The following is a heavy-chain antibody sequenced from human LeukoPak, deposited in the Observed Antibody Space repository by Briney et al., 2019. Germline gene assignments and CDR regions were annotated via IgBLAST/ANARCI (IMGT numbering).Heavy chain of an antibody. Sequence: ASVKVSCKASGYTFTSYGISWVRQAPGQGLEWMGWISAYNGNTNYAQKLQGRVTMTTDTSTSTAHMELRSLRSDDTAVYYCARSESFWYFDLWGRGTLVTVSS. V-gene: IGHV1-18*01. CDR3: ARSESFWYFDL. CDR1: GYTFTSYG. D-gene: IGHD3-10*01. J-gene: IGHJ2*01. CDR2: ISAYNGNT.